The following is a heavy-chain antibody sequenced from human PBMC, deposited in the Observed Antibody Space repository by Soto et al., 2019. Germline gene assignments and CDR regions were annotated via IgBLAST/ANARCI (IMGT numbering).Heavy chain of an antibody. D-gene: IGHD3-22*01. J-gene: IGHJ4*02. V-gene: IGHV3-7*01. CDR3: ARTIVVVVPDNFDH. CDR1: GFTIGDYW. Sequence: GGSLRLSFAASGFTIGDYWMSWVRQAPGKGLEWVANIKQDGSEKYYVDSVKGRFTISRDSAKNSLYLQMNSLRGDDTAVYYCARTIVVVVPDNFDHWGQGTLVTVSS. CDR2: IKQDGSEK.